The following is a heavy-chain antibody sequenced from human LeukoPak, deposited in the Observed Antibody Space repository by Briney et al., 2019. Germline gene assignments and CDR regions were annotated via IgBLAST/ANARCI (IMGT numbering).Heavy chain of an antibody. D-gene: IGHD2-21*02. CDR3: ARELLAYCGGDCYSYNWFDP. CDR2: IYYSGST. Sequence: PSETLSLTCTVSGGSISSYYWSWIRQPPGKGLEWIGYIYYSGSTNYNPSLKSRVTISVDTSKNQFSLKLSSVTAADTAVYYCARELLAYCGGDCYSYNWFDPWGQGTLVTVSS. V-gene: IGHV4-59*01. J-gene: IGHJ5*02. CDR1: GGSISSYY.